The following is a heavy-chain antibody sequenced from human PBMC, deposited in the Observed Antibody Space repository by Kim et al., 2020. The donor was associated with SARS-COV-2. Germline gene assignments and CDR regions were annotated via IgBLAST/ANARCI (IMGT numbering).Heavy chain of an antibody. Sequence: SETLSLTCTVSGGSISSGGYYWSWIRQHPGKGLEWIVYIYYSGSTYHNPSLKSRVTISVDTSKNQFSLKLSSVTAADTAVYYCARGMVRGVIILVPGSQNWFDPWGQGTLVTVSS. CDR2: IYYSGST. D-gene: IGHD3-10*01. CDR3: ARGMVRGVIILVPGSQNWFDP. J-gene: IGHJ5*02. CDR1: GGSISSGGYY. V-gene: IGHV4-31*03.